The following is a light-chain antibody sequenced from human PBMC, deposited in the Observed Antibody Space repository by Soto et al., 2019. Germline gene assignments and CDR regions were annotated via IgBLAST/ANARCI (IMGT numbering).Light chain of an antibody. V-gene: IGKV3-11*01. CDR2: DAS. J-gene: IGKJ5*01. Sequence: EIVLTQSPATLSLSPGERATLSCRASQSVSSYLAWYQQKPGQAPRLLIYDASNRATGIPARFSGSGSGTDFTRIISSLEPEDFAVYYCQQRSNLPRTFGQGTRLEIK. CDR1: QSVSSY. CDR3: QQRSNLPRT.